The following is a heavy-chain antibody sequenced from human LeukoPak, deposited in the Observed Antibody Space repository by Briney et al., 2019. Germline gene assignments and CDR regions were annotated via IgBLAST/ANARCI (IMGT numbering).Heavy chain of an antibody. J-gene: IGHJ4*02. CDR2: IYYSGST. Sequence: SETLSLTCTVSGGSISSSSYYWGWIRQPPGKGLECIGSIYYSGSTYYNPSLKSRVTISVDTSKNQFSLKLSSVTAADTAVYYCARSTTGRYFDYWGQGTLVTVSS. D-gene: IGHD4-11*01. CDR3: ARSTTGRYFDY. CDR1: GGSISSSSYY. V-gene: IGHV4-39*07.